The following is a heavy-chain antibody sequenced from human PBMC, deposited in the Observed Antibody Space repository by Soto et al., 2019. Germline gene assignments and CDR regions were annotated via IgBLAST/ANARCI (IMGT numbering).Heavy chain of an antibody. V-gene: IGHV1-2*04. CDR1: GYTFTGYY. D-gene: IGHD3-10*01. Sequence: ASVKVSCKASGYTFTGYYMRWVRQAPGQGLEWMGWINPNSGGTNYAQKFQGWVTLNRDPSISTAYMELSRLRSDATAVYYCASDGEDKHQPVKGGLSYWGRGPLVTVFS. J-gene: IGHJ4*02. CDR2: INPNSGGT. CDR3: ASDGEDKHQPVKGGLSY.